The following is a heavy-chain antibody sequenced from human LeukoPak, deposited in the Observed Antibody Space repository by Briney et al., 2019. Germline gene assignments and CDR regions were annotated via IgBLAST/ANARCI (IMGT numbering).Heavy chain of an antibody. CDR2: INPSGGST. D-gene: IGHD2-8*01. V-gene: IGHV1-46*01. CDR3: ARVGGSMLHYFDY. J-gene: IGHJ4*02. Sequence: ASVEVSCKASGYTFTSYYMHWVRKAPGQGLEWMGIINPSGGSTSYAQKFQGRVTMTRDTSTSTVYMELSSLRSEDTAVYYCARVGGSMLHYFDYWGQGTLVTVSS. CDR1: GYTFTSYY.